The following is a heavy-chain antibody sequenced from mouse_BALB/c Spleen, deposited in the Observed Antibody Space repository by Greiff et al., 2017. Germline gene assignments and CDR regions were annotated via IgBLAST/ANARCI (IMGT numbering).Heavy chain of an antibody. Sequence: EVQLVESGGGLVKPGGSLKLSCAASGFTFSSYAMSWVRQTPEKRLEWVASISSGGSTYYPDSVKGRFTISRDNARNILYLQMSSLRSEDTAMYYCARDQDYGSSGDYWGQGTTLTVSS. CDR2: ISSGGST. J-gene: IGHJ2*01. CDR3: ARDQDYGSSGDY. CDR1: GFTFSSYA. D-gene: IGHD1-1*01. V-gene: IGHV5-6-5*01.